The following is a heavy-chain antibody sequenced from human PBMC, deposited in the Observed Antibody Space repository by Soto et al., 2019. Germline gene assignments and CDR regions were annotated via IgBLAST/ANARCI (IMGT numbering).Heavy chain of an antibody. V-gene: IGHV3-30*18. Sequence: QVQLVESGGGVVQPGRSLRLSCAASGFTFSSYGMHWVRQAPGKGLEWVAVISYDGSNKYYADSVKGRFTISRDNSKNXLXLXXNSLRAEDTAVYYCAKEGQYYDILTGYHSYYGMDVWGQGTTVTVSS. CDR1: GFTFSSYG. CDR3: AKEGQYYDILTGYHSYYGMDV. D-gene: IGHD3-9*01. J-gene: IGHJ6*02. CDR2: ISYDGSNK.